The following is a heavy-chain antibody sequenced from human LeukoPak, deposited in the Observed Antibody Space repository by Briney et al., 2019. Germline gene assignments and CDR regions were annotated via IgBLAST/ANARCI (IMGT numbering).Heavy chain of an antibody. CDR3: ARDISYGALDF. J-gene: IGHJ4*02. Sequence: GTSLRLSCAPSGYTFSSHCVYGVRQAPGKGMEWVALIWYDGSKKYHADSVKGRFPISRDDSRNTLYLQMDSLRAEDTAVYYCARDISYGALDFWGQGTLVTVSS. CDR2: IWYDGSKK. D-gene: IGHD3-3*02. V-gene: IGHV3-33*01. CDR1: GYTFSSHC.